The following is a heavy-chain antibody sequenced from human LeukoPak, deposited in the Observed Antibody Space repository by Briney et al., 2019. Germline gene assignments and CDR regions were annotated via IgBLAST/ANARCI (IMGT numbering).Heavy chain of an antibody. Sequence: GGSLRLSCAASGFTFSNYAMHWVRQAPGKGLEWVAVISYDGSNKYYADSVKGRFTISRDNSKNTLYLQMNSLRAEDTAVYYCARSITMIVVVIQASLDYWGQGTLVTVSS. J-gene: IGHJ4*02. V-gene: IGHV3-30-3*01. CDR3: ARSITMIVVVIQASLDY. D-gene: IGHD3-22*01. CDR1: GFTFSNYA. CDR2: ISYDGSNK.